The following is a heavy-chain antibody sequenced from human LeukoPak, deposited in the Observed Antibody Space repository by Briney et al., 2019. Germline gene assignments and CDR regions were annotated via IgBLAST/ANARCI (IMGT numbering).Heavy chain of an antibody. V-gene: IGHV3-66*04. CDR1: GFAFSGNY. CDR2: IYSTFDT. D-gene: IGHD3-10*01. J-gene: IGHJ4*02. CDR3: ASHGGQSSAPFIDF. Sequence: GGSLRLSCVASGFAFSGNYMSWVRQAPGGGLERVSLIYSTFDTSYTDSVRGRFTISRDNSKNTVYLQMNSLRVEDTAVYYCASHGGQSSAPFIDFWGQGTLVTVSS.